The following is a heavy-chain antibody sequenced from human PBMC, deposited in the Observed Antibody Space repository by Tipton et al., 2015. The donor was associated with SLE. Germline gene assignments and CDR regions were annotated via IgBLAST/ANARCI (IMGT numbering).Heavy chain of an antibody. Sequence: TLSLTCFVSGASVRSTSYHWGWIRQPPGKGLEWIGNIYYDGTAYYTPSLESRVSISVDTSKNQVSLRLASVSAADTAVYYCATVRLQRDGWYPWDFWGQGTLATV. V-gene: IGHV4-39*07. CDR1: GASVRSTSYH. CDR3: ATVRLQRDGWYPWDF. J-gene: IGHJ4*02. D-gene: IGHD6-19*01. CDR2: IYYDGTA.